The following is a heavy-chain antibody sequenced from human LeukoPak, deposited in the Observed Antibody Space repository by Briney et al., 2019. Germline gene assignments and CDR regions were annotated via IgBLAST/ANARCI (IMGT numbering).Heavy chain of an antibody. CDR1: GGSISSSNW. Sequence: SETLSLTCAVSGGSISSSNWWSWVRQPPGKGLEWIGEIYHDGSTNYNPSLKSRVTISMDKSKNQLSLKLNFVTAADTAVYYCARDRGGYTYSHDYWGQGTLVTVSP. CDR3: ARDRGGYTYSHDY. J-gene: IGHJ4*02. D-gene: IGHD5-18*01. CDR2: IYHDGST. V-gene: IGHV4-4*02.